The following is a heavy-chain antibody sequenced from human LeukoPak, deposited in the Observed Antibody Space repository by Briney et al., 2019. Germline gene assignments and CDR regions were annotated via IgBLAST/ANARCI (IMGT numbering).Heavy chain of an antibody. CDR1: GFTFDDYA. J-gene: IGHJ3*02. CDR2: ISRNSGSI. V-gene: IGHV3-9*01. D-gene: IGHD5-18*01. CDR3: AKGGIQLWANDAFDI. Sequence: GGSLRLSCAASGFTFDDYAMHWVRQAPGKGLEWVSGISRNSGSIGYADSVKGRFTISRDNAKNSLYLQMNSLRAEDTALYYCAKGGIQLWANDAFDIWGQGTMVTVSS.